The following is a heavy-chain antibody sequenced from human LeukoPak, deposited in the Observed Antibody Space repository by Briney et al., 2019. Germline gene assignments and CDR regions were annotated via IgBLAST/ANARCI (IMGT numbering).Heavy chain of an antibody. Sequence: PGKSLRLSCAASGFTLSGYTIHGVGQAAGKGVEWVAVISYDGSNKYYPHSVNGRFTISRDNSKNPLYLQMNSLRAEDTAVYSCARDEGYCSRTSCHGASKGMDVWGQGTAVTVSS. CDR3: ARDEGYCSRTSCHGASKGMDV. CDR1: GFTLSGYT. V-gene: IGHV3-30-3*01. J-gene: IGHJ6*02. D-gene: IGHD2-2*01. CDR2: ISYDGSNK.